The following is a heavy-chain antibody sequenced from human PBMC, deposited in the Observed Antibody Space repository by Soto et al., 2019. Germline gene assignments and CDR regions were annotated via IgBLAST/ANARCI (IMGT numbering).Heavy chain of an antibody. CDR2: ISAYNGNT. J-gene: IGHJ5*02. CDR3: ARDPYSGYDYVSWFDP. Sequence: ASVKVSCKASGYTFTSYGISWVRQAPGQGLEWMGWISAYNGNTNYAQKLQGRVTMTTDTSTSTAYMELRCPRSDDTAVYYCARDPYSGYDYVSWFDPWGQGTLVTVSS. CDR1: GYTFTSYG. D-gene: IGHD5-12*01. V-gene: IGHV1-18*01.